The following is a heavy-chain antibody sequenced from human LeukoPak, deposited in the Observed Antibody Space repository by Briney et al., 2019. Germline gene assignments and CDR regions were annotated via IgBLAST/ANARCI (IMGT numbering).Heavy chain of an antibody. D-gene: IGHD3-10*01. Sequence: PSETLSLTCTVSGASISSGSHHWSWIRQPAGKGLEWIGRIHTSGSTNYNPSLKSRVSISVDMSKNQFSLKLSSVTAADTAVYYCARDKGGFLYFGEYDPWGQGTLVTVSS. V-gene: IGHV4-61*02. CDR2: IHTSGST. J-gene: IGHJ5*02. CDR1: GASISSGSHH. CDR3: ARDKGGFLYFGEYDP.